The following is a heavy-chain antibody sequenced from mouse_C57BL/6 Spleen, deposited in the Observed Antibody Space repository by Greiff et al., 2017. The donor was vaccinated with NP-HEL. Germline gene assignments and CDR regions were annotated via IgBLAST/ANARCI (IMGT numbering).Heavy chain of an antibody. V-gene: IGHV7-3*01. D-gene: IGHD2-4*01. J-gene: IGHJ4*01. CDR2: IRNKANGYTT. CDR3: ARYKGLRPLYYAMDY. CDR1: GFTFTDYY. Sequence: EVMLVESGGGLVQPGGSLSLSCAASGFTFTDYYMSWVRQPPGKALEWLGFIRNKANGYTTEYSASVKGRFTISRDNSQSILYLQMNALRAEDSATYYCARYKGLRPLYYAMDYWGQGTSVTVSS.